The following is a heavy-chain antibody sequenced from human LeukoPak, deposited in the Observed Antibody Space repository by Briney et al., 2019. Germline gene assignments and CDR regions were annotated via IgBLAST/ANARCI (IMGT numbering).Heavy chain of an antibody. CDR2: IWSDGTNR. Sequence: GGSPRLSCAASGFIFSHYALHWVRQAPGKGLEWVAVIWSDGTNRYYGDSVKGRFSISRDDSQKRVFLQMNNLRADDTAVYYCARDAQRGFDYSNSLQYWGQGALVTVSS. CDR3: ARDAQRGFDYSNSLQY. V-gene: IGHV3-33*01. J-gene: IGHJ4*02. D-gene: IGHD4-11*01. CDR1: GFIFSHYA.